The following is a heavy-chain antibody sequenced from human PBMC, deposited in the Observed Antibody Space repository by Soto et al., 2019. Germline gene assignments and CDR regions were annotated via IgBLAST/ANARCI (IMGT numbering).Heavy chain of an antibody. CDR1: GFTFSSYA. D-gene: IGHD2-21*02. CDR2: ISGSGGST. V-gene: IGHV3-23*01. Sequence: SLRLSCAASGFTFSSYAMSWVRQAPGKGLEWVSAISGSGGSTYYADSVKGRFTISRDNSKNTLYLQMNSLRAEDTAVYYCAKFHIVVVTGDYWGQGTLVTVSS. J-gene: IGHJ4*02. CDR3: AKFHIVVVTGDY.